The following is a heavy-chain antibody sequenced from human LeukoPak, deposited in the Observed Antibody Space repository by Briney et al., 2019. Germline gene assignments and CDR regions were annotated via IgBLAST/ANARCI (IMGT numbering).Heavy chain of an antibody. CDR1: GGSFSGYY. CDR2: INHSGST. CDR3: ASGIAAVGGAFDI. Sequence: PSETLSLTCAVYGGSFSGYYWSWIRQPPGKGLEWIGEINHSGSTNYNPSLKSRVTISVDTSKNQLSLKLSSVTAADTAVYYCASGIAAVGGAFDIWGQGTMVTVSS. J-gene: IGHJ3*02. V-gene: IGHV4-34*01. D-gene: IGHD6-13*01.